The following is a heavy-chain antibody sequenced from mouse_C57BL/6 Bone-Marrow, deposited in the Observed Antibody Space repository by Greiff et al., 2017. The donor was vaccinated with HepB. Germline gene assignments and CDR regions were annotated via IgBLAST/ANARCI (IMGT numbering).Heavy chain of an antibody. J-gene: IGHJ2*01. Sequence: EVMLVESGGGLVKPGGSLKLSCAATGFTFSSYTMSWVRQTPEKRLEWVATISGGGGNTYYPDSVKGRFTISRDNAKNTLYLQMSSLGSEDTALYYCARDGYYPYYFDYWGQGTTLTVSS. CDR2: ISGGGGNT. CDR1: GFTFSSYT. V-gene: IGHV5-9*01. D-gene: IGHD2-3*01. CDR3: ARDGYYPYYFDY.